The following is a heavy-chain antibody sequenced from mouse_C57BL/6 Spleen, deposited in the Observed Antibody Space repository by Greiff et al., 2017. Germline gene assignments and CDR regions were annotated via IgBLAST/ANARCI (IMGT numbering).Heavy chain of an antibody. CDR3: ARTNYYGSSYLFDY. J-gene: IGHJ2*01. D-gene: IGHD1-1*01. V-gene: IGHV1-82*01. Sequence: VQLQQSGPELVKPVASVKISCKASGYAFSSSWMNWVKQRPGKGLEWIGRIYPGDGDTNYNGKFKGKATLTADKSSSTAYMQLSSLTSEDSAVYFCARTNYYGSSYLFDYWGQGTTLTVSS. CDR2: IYPGDGDT. CDR1: GYAFSSSW.